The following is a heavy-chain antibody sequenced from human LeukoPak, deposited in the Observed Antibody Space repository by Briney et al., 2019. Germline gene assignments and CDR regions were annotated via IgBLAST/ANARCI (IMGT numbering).Heavy chain of an antibody. V-gene: IGHV3-23*01. D-gene: IGHD2-21*01. CDR3: AKDRSRLDWFDP. CDR1: GFSFSSYT. Sequence: GGSLRLSCSASGFSFSSYTMTWVRQAPGKGPEWVSIISGGGDTTFYTDSVKGRFTISRDNSKNTLYLQMNSLRAEDTAVYYCAKDRSRLDWFDPWGQGTLVTVSS. J-gene: IGHJ5*02. CDR2: ISGGGDTT.